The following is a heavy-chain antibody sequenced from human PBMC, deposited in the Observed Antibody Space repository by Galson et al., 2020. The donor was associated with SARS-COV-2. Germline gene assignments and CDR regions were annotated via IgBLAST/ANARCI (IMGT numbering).Heavy chain of an antibody. CDR1: GDTFNNYA. CDR3: VRGTGFWNDVHQAFGY. D-gene: IGHD1-1*01. CDR2: IIPFLGIP. J-gene: IGHJ4*02. Sequence: SVKVSCKASGDTFNNYAFSWVRQAPGQGLEWMAMIIPFLGIPNYAQKFQGRVTIAADEYTSTVYMELSSLRSEDTAVYYCVRGTGFWNDVHQAFGYWGQGTLVTVSS. V-gene: IGHV1-69*04.